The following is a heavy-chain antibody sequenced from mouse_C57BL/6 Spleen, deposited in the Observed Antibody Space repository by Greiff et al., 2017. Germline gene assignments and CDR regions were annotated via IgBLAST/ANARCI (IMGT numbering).Heavy chain of an antibody. J-gene: IGHJ4*01. CDR1: GFTFSDYG. CDR2: ISNLAYSI. Sequence: EVKLQESGGGLVQPGGSLKLSCAASGFTFSDYGMAWVRQAPRKGPEWVAFISNLAYSIYYADTVTGRFTIPRENAKNTLYLEMSSLRSEDTAMYYCARRADYDIYYAMDYWGQGTSVTVSS. D-gene: IGHD2-4*01. CDR3: ARRADYDIYYAMDY. V-gene: IGHV5-15*01.